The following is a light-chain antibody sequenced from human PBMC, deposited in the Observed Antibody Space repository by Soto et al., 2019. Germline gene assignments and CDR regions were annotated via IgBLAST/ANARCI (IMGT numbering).Light chain of an antibody. Sequence: EIVLTQSPGALSLSPGERATLSWRASQSVSSSYLAWYQQRPGQAPRLLIYGASNRATGIPDRFSGSGSGTDLTLTISRLEPEDFAVYFCPQYGNSPLPFGGGTKV. V-gene: IGKV3-20*01. J-gene: IGKJ4*01. CDR1: QSVSSSY. CDR3: PQYGNSPLP. CDR2: GAS.